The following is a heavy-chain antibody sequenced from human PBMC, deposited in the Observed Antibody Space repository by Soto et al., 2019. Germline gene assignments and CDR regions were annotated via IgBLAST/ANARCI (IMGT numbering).Heavy chain of an antibody. CDR3: ARAESSVGVPYYYDSSGAYWYFDL. J-gene: IGHJ2*01. D-gene: IGHD3-22*01. CDR2: IYYSGST. Sequence: QVQLQESGPGLVKPSETLSLTCTVSGGSISSYYWSWTRQPPGKGLEWIGYIYYSGSTNYNPSLKSRVTISVDTSKNQFSLKLSSVTAADTAVYYCARAESSVGVPYYYDSSGAYWYFDLWGRGTLVTVSS. CDR1: GGSISSYY. V-gene: IGHV4-59*01.